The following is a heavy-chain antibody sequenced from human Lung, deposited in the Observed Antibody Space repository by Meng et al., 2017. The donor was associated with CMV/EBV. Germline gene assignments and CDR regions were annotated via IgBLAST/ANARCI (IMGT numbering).Heavy chain of an antibody. Sequence: SXPXLVXPTQSLTLTCTLSGSSLSTSGVGVGWIRQPPGKALEWLALIYWNDDKRYSPSLRSRLTITKDTSKNQVVLTMTNMAPVDTATYYCAHSVLVLLPGARLLSNRFDPWGQGXLVTVSS. J-gene: IGHJ5*02. D-gene: IGHD2-2*01. CDR2: IYWNDDK. CDR1: GSSLSTSGVG. CDR3: AHSVLVLLPGARLLSNRFDP. V-gene: IGHV2-5*01.